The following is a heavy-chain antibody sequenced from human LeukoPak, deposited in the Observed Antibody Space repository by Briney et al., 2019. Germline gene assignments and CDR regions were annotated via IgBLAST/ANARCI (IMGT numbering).Heavy chain of an antibody. D-gene: IGHD5-18*01. J-gene: IGHJ4*02. Sequence: RGSLRLSCAASGFTFSSYAMHWVRQAPGKGLEWVAVISYDGSNKYYADSVKGRFTISRDNSKNTLYLQMNSLRAEDTAVYYCARELNSYGDDYWGQGTLVTVSS. CDR3: ARELNSYGDDY. CDR2: ISYDGSNK. V-gene: IGHV3-30-3*01. CDR1: GFTFSSYA.